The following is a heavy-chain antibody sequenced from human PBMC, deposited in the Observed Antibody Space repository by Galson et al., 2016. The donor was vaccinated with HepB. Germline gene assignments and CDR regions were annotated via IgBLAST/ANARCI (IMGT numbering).Heavy chain of an antibody. CDR2: ICGSCGDI. CDR3: AIDPSHWIENPFAL. J-gene: IGHJ4*02. D-gene: IGHD2-2*03. Sequence: SLRLACAASGFTFKNFGMTWVRKAPGKGLEWVSTICGSCGDIDYADSVQGRFTISRDNSKNTLSQQMNSLRAEDTATYYCAIDPSHWIENPFALWGQGTLVTVSS. V-gene: IGHV3-23*01. CDR1: GFTFKNFG.